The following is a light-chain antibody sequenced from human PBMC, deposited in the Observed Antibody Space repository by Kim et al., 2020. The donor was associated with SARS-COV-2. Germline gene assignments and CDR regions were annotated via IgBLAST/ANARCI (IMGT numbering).Light chain of an antibody. J-gene: IGLJ3*02. Sequence: SSELTQDPAVSVALGQTVRITCQGDSLRSYYASWYQQKPGHAPVLVIYGKNNRPSGIPDRFSGSSSGNTASLTITGAHAEDEADYYCNSRDSSGNHLVFG. CDR1: SLRSYY. CDR3: NSRDSSGNHLV. V-gene: IGLV3-19*01. CDR2: GKN.